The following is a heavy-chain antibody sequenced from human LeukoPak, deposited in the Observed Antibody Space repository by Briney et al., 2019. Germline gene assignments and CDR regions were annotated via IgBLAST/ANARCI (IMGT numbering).Heavy chain of an antibody. J-gene: IGHJ4*02. CDR1: GGSFSGYY. CDR2: INHSGST. V-gene: IGHV4-34*01. D-gene: IGHD4-17*01. CDR3: ARHDGDYAGPFDY. Sequence: SETLSLTCAVYGGSFSGYYWSWIRQPPGKGLEWIGEINHSGSTNYNPSLKSRVTISVDTSKNQFSLKLSSVTAADTAVYYCARHDGDYAGPFDYWGQGTLVTVSS.